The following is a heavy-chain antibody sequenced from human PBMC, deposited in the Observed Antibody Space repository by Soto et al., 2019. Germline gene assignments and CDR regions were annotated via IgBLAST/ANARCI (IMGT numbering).Heavy chain of an antibody. D-gene: IGHD2-2*01. CDR1: GGTFSTYA. V-gene: IGHV1-69*01. CDR3: ARGTRDCSSTNCHSPRGYFRHDMDV. CDR2: IIPMYGSP. J-gene: IGHJ6*01. Sequence: QVQLVQSGAEVKKPGSSVKVSCKASGGTFSTYAISWVRQAPGQGLEWMGGIIPMYGSPTYGQNFRGRVTITADASTTTAYMDLSDLRSEDSAVYYCARGTRDCSSTNCHSPRGYFRHDMDVWRAGTTVTVSS.